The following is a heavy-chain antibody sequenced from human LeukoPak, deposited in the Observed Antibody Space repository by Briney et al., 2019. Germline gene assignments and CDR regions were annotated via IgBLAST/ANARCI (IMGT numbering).Heavy chain of an antibody. CDR3: ARVRCSGGSCYAYYYYYYMDV. CDR2: IYYSGST. J-gene: IGHJ6*03. D-gene: IGHD2-15*01. Sequence: SETLSLTCAVYGGSFSSYYWGWIRQPPGKGLEWIGSIYYSGSTYYNPSLKSRVTISVDTSKNQFSLKLSSVTAADTAVYYCARVRCSGGSCYAYYYYYYMDVWGKGTTVTVSS. V-gene: IGHV4-39*07. CDR1: GGSFSSYY.